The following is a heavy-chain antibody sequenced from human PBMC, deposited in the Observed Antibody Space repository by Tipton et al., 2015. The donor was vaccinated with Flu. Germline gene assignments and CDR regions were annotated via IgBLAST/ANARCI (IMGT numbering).Heavy chain of an antibody. CDR1: GGSISSGGYY. Sequence: TLSLTCTVSGGSISSGGYYWSWIRQHPGKGLEWIGYIYYSGSTYYNPSLKSRVTISVDTSKNQFSLKLSSVTAADTAVYYCTRGGDYDILADWGQGTLVTVSS. D-gene: IGHD3-9*01. J-gene: IGHJ4*02. CDR2: IYYSGST. V-gene: IGHV4-31*03. CDR3: TRGGDYDILAD.